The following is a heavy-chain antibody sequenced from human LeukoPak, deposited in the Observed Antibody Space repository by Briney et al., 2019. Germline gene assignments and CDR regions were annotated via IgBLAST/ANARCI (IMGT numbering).Heavy chain of an antibody. J-gene: IGHJ4*02. Sequence: ASVKVSCKASGYTFTTYYMHWVRQAPGQGLEWMGIINPSGGSTSYAQKFQGRVTMARDTSISTAYMELSRLRSDDTAVYYCARAQIDYYDFWSGYYGYWGQGTLVTVSS. D-gene: IGHD3-3*01. CDR3: ARAQIDYYDFWSGYYGY. CDR2: INPSGGST. V-gene: IGHV1-46*01. CDR1: GYTFTTYY.